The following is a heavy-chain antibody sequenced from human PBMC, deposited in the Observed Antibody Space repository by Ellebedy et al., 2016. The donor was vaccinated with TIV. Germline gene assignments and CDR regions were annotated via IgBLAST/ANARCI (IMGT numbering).Heavy chain of an antibody. D-gene: IGHD6-6*01. V-gene: IGHV3-21*01. Sequence: GESLKISCAASGFTFSSYSMNWVRQAPGKGLEWVSSISSSSSYIYYADSVKGRFTISRDNAKNSLYLQMNSLRAEDTAVYYCARDPPYSSSDYYYYYYGMDVWGQGTTVTVSS. CDR1: GFTFSSYS. CDR3: ARDPPYSSSDYYYYYYGMDV. J-gene: IGHJ6*02. CDR2: ISSSSSYI.